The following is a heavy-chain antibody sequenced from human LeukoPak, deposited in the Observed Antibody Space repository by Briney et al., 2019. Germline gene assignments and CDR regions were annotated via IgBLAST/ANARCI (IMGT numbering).Heavy chain of an antibody. J-gene: IGHJ3*02. CDR2: IYYSGST. CDR1: GGSISSYY. D-gene: IGHD6-19*01. Sequence: SETLSLTCTVSGGSISSYYWSWIRQPPGKGLEWIGYIYYSGSTNYNPSLKSRVTISVDTSKNQFSLKLSSVTAADTAVYYCASEAVAGSRAFDIWGQGTMVTVSS. V-gene: IGHV4-59*08. CDR3: ASEAVAGSRAFDI.